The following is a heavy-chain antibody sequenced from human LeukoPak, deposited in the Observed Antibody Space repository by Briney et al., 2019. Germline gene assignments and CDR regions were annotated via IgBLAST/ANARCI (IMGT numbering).Heavy chain of an antibody. J-gene: IGHJ4*02. V-gene: IGHV1-2*02. Sequence: ASVKVSCKASGYTFSGYYMHWVRQAPGQGLEWMGWINPKSGGTNYAQKFQGRVTMTRDTSISTAYMELSRLRFDDTAVYYCARDFIAAYWGQGTLVTVSS. D-gene: IGHD6-13*01. CDR2: INPKSGGT. CDR3: ARDFIAAY. CDR1: GYTFSGYY.